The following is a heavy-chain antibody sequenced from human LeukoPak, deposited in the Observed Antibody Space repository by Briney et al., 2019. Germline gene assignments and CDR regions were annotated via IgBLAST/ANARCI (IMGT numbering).Heavy chain of an antibody. J-gene: IGHJ4*02. CDR1: GGSISSYY. D-gene: IGHD3-10*01. V-gene: IGHV4-59*12. CDR2: IYYSGST. Sequence: SETLSLTCPVSGGSISSYYWSWIRQPPGKGLEWIGSIYYSGSTNYNPSLESRVIISVDTSKNQFSLNLNSVTAADTAVCYCARGGDRSFDYWGQGTLVTVSS. CDR3: ARGGDRSFDY.